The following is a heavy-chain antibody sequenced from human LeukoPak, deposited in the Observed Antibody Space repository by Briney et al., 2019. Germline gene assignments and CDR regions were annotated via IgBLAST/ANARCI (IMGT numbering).Heavy chain of an antibody. V-gene: IGHV4-34*01. D-gene: IGHD3-10*01. CDR2: INHSGSS. J-gene: IGHJ6*03. CDR3: ARRGVTMVRGVIIWYYYYYMDV. Sequence: SETLSLTCAVYGGSFSGYYWSWIRQPPGKGLEWIGEINHSGSSNYNPSLKSRVTISVDTSKNQFSLKLSSVTAADTAVYYCARRGVTMVRGVIIWYYYYYMDVWGKGTTVTISS. CDR1: GGSFSGYY.